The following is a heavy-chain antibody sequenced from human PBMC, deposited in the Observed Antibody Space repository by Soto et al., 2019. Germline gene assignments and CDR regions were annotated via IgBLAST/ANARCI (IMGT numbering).Heavy chain of an antibody. D-gene: IGHD1-7*01. CDR1: GGSISSGDYY. V-gene: IGHV4-30-4*01. Sequence: LSLTCTVSGGSISSGDYYWSWIRQPPGKGLEWIGYIYYSGSTYYNPSLKSRVTISVDTPKNQFSLKLSSVTAADTAVYYCARDLELRDYYYYGMDVWGQGTTVTVSS. CDR3: ARDLELRDYYYYGMDV. J-gene: IGHJ6*02. CDR2: IYYSGST.